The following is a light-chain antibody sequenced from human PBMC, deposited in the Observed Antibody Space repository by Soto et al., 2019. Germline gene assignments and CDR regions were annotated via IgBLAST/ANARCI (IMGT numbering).Light chain of an antibody. V-gene: IGKV3-20*01. CDR3: QQYVSTPLT. Sequence: DIVLTQSPGTLSLSPGERATLSYRASQSVGTYLAWYQQKPGQAPRLLIYGASSRATGIPDRFSGSGSGTDFTLTISRLEPEDFAVYYCQQYVSTPLTFGGGTKVDIK. CDR2: GAS. CDR1: QSVGTY. J-gene: IGKJ4*01.